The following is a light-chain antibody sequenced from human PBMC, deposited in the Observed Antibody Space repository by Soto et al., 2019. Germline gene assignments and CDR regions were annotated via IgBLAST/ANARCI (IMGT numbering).Light chain of an antibody. Sequence: QSALTQPPSASGSPGQSVTISCTGTSTDVGAYNYVSWYQQCPGKAPKLMIFEVTKRPSGVPDRFSGSKSGNTASLTVSGVQADDEADYYCSSYAGSNSFVFGTGTKLTVL. CDR2: EVT. CDR1: STDVGAYNY. V-gene: IGLV2-8*01. CDR3: SSYAGSNSFV. J-gene: IGLJ1*01.